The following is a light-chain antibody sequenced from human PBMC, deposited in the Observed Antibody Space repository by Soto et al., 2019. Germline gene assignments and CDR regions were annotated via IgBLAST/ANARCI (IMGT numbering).Light chain of an antibody. CDR2: GTS. V-gene: IGKV3-20*01. CDR1: QSVSSY. J-gene: IGKJ5*01. CDR3: QQYGSSIT. Sequence: EVVMTQSPATLSVSPGERATLSCRASQSVSSYLAWFQQKHGQAPRLLIYGTSSRATGIPDRFSGSGSGTDFTLTISRLEPEDFAVFYCQQYGSSITFGQGTRQEI.